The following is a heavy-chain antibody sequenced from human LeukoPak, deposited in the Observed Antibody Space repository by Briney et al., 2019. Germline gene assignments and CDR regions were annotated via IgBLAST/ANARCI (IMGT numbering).Heavy chain of an antibody. D-gene: IGHD6-13*01. CDR3: ASLDPIAAAGTPPDPHYYYYYGMDV. CDR1: GGTFSSYA. CDR2: IIPIFGTA. J-gene: IGHJ6*02. Sequence: ASVKVSCKASGGTFSSYAISWVRQAPGQGLEWMGGIIPIFGTANYAQKFQGRVTITADESTSTAYMELSSLRSEDTAVYYCASLDPIAAAGTPPDPHYYYYYGMDVWGQGTTVTVSS. V-gene: IGHV1-69*13.